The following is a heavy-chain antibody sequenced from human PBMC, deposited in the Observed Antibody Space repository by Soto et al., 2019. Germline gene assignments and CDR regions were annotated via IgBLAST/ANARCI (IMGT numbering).Heavy chain of an antibody. D-gene: IGHD5-12*01. CDR3: ARGARGYYYMDV. J-gene: IGHJ6*03. CDR1: GFTFSNYW. CDR2: INSDGGTT. V-gene: IGHV3-74*01. Sequence: EVQLVESGGGLVQHGGSLRLSCAASGFTFSNYWIHWVRQAPGKGLVWLSRINSDGGTTNYADSVKGRFTISRDNAKNKLSLQMNSLGADDTAVYYCARGARGYYYMDVWGKGTTVTVSS.